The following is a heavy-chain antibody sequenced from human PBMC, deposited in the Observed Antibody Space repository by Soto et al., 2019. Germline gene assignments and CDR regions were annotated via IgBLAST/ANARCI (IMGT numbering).Heavy chain of an antibody. J-gene: IGHJ3*02. CDR1: GYSLSSNTFY. D-gene: IGHD6-13*01. Sequence: PSETLSLTCTVSGYSLSSNTFYWGWIRQPPGKGLEWIGNINLSGRTKYNPSLKSRVTISADTSKNQFSLKLSSVTAADTAVYYCARGEGIAGDAFDIWGQGTMVTVSS. CDR2: INLSGRT. V-gene: IGHV4-39*02. CDR3: ARGEGIAGDAFDI.